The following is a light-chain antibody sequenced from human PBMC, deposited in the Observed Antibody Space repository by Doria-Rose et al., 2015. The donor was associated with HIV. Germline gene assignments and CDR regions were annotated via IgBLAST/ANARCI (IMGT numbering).Light chain of an antibody. CDR1: QSVSSNY. V-gene: IGKV3-20*01. J-gene: IGKJ1*01. CDR2: GAS. Sequence: DIVLTQSPGTLSLSPGERATLSCRASQSVSSNYLAWYQQRPGQSPRLLIYGASSRATDIPDRFSGSGSGTDFTLTISRLEPEDFAVYYCRQYASSRTFGQGTKVEIK. CDR3: RQYASSRT.